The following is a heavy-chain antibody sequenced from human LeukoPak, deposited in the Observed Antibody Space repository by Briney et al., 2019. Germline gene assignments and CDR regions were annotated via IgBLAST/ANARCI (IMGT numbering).Heavy chain of an antibody. V-gene: IGHV4-59*01. D-gene: IGHD6-13*01. CDR1: GGSISTYY. CDR2: IYYSGST. Sequence: PSETLSLTCTVSGGSISTYYWRWIRQPPGKGLEWIGYIYYSGSTNYNPSLKSRVTISADTSKNQFSLKLSSVTAADTAIYYCARVGLAAAGTTYDYWGQGTLVTVSS. J-gene: IGHJ4*02. CDR3: ARVGLAAAGTTYDY.